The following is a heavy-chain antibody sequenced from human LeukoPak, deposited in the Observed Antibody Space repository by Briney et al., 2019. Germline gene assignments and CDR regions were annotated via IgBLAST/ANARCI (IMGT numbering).Heavy chain of an antibody. CDR1: GFTFSNYD. V-gene: IGHV3-23*01. CDR3: ARRGPYYFDF. J-gene: IGHJ4*02. Sequence: PGGSLRLSCAASGFTFSNYDMTWVRQAPGKGLEYVSGVSASGSITYYPDPVKGRFTISRDNSKSTVFLQVNSLRVEDTAVYYCARRGPYYFDFWGQGTLVTVSS. D-gene: IGHD3-16*01. CDR2: VSASGSIT.